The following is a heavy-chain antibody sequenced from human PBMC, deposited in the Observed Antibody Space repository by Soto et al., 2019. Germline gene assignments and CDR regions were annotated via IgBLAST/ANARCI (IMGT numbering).Heavy chain of an antibody. CDR1: GGSISSSSYY. Sequence: QLQLQESGPGLVKPSETLSLTCTVSGGSISSSSYYWGWIRQPPGKGLEWIGSIYYSGSTYYNPSLKSRVTISVDTSKNQFSLKLSSVTAADTAVYYCARPIYGSGSYGYYMDVWGKGTTVTVSS. CDR3: ARPIYGSGSYGYYMDV. V-gene: IGHV4-39*01. D-gene: IGHD3-10*01. J-gene: IGHJ6*03. CDR2: IYYSGST.